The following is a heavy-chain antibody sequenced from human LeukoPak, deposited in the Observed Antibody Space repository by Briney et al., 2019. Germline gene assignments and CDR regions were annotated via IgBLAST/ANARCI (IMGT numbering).Heavy chain of an antibody. V-gene: IGHV1-18*01. Sequence: ASVKVSCKASGVTSSSDGISWVREAPGPRLEWMGWISASNGNTNYAQTIQGRVTMTTDTSTSTAYMELRSLRSDDTAVYYCARDRPGALLWFGESFSYWGQGTLVTVSS. CDR3: ARDRPGALLWFGESFSY. J-gene: IGHJ4*02. CDR1: GVTSSSDG. D-gene: IGHD3-10*01. CDR2: ISASNGNT.